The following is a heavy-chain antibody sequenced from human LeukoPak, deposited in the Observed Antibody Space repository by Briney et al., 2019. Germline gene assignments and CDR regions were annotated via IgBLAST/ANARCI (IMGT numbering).Heavy chain of an antibody. Sequence: GASVKVSCKASGGTFSSYAISRVRQAPGQGLEWMGGIIPIFGTANYAQKFQGRVTITTDESTSTAYMELSSLRSEDTAVYYCARSKGGWFGESNSNWFDPWGQGTLVTVSS. CDR3: ARSKGGWFGESNSNWFDP. CDR2: IIPIFGTA. J-gene: IGHJ5*02. D-gene: IGHD3-10*01. CDR1: GGTFSSYA. V-gene: IGHV1-69*05.